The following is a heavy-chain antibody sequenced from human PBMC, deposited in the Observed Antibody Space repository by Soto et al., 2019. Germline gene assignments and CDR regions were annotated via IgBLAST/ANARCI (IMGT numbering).Heavy chain of an antibody. Sequence: EVQLVESGGGLIQPGGSLRLSCAASGFSFNTYAMNWVRQAPGKGLEWISYISSSSSRIYYADSVKGRFTLSRDNAKNSLYLQMNSLRADDTAVYYCASNPGIAAAGMDYWGQGPLVTVSS. CDR2: ISSSSSRI. V-gene: IGHV3-48*04. J-gene: IGHJ4*02. CDR3: ASNPGIAAAGMDY. D-gene: IGHD6-25*01. CDR1: GFSFNTYA.